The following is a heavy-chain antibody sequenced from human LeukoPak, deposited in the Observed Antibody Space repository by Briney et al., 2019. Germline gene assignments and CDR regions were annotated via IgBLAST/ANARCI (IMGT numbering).Heavy chain of an antibody. Sequence: SETLSLTCAVYGASFSYDYWSWIRQAPGKGLEWIGEINHSGSITYNPSLKSRVTISAEKSKSQFSLRLTSVTAADMAVYYCAKGVWAPRFDSWGQGTLVTVSS. CDR1: GASFSYDY. D-gene: IGHD7-27*01. CDR3: AKGVWAPRFDS. V-gene: IGHV4-34*01. CDR2: INHSGSI. J-gene: IGHJ5*01.